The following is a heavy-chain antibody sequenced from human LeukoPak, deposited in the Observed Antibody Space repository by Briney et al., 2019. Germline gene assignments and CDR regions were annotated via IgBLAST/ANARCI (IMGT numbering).Heavy chain of an antibody. CDR2: VNDSGIT. CDR3: ARHRLGATRSFDI. J-gene: IGHJ3*02. V-gene: IGHV4-34*01. D-gene: IGHD4/OR15-4a*01. CDR1: SGSFSGYY. Sequence: SETLSLTCAVYSGSFSGYYRSWIRQPPGKGLEWIGEVNDSGITNWNPSLKSRVTISVDTAKNQFSLRLSSVTAADTAVYYCARHRLGATRSFDIWGQGTMVTVSS.